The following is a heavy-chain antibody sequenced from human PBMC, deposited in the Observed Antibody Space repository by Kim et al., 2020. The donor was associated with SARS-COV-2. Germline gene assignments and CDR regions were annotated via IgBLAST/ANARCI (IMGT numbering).Heavy chain of an antibody. V-gene: IGHV3-66*01. CDR3: ARDSTTRGYFDL. Sequence: YYADSVKGRFTIPRDKSKETRYLQMNSLRAEDTAVYYWARDSTTRGYFDLWGRGTLVTVPS. J-gene: IGHJ2*01.